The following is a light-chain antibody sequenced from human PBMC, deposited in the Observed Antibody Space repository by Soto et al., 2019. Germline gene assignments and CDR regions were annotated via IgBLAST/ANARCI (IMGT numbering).Light chain of an antibody. CDR2: GAS. V-gene: IGKV3-20*01. J-gene: IGKJ1*01. CDR3: QQYDTSPWT. CDR1: QSVRSTY. Sequence: EVVLTQSPDTLSLSPGERATLSCRASQSVRSTYLAWYQQKPGQAPRLLISGASSRATGIPDRFSGSGSGTDFTLTISRLEPEDFAVYFCQQYDTSPWTFGQGTKVEIK.